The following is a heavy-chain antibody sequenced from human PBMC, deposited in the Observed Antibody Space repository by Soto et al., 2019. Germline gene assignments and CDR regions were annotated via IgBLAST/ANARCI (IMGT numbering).Heavy chain of an antibody. Sequence: SETLSLTCAVSGGSISSSNLWSWVRQPPGKGLEWIGEIYHSGSTNYNPSLKSRVTISVDKSKNQFPLKLSSVTAADTAVYYCAREGTDSSSWSNWFDPWGQGTLVTVSS. CDR2: IYHSGST. V-gene: IGHV4-4*02. CDR1: GGSISSSNL. J-gene: IGHJ5*02. D-gene: IGHD6-13*01. CDR3: AREGTDSSSWSNWFDP.